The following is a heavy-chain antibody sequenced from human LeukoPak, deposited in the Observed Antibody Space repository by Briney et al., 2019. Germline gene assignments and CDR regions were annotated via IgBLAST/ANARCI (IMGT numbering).Heavy chain of an antibody. Sequence: GGSLRLSCAASGFTFSSYAMSWVRQAPGKGLEWVANIKQDGSEKYYVDSVKGRFTISRDNAKNSLYLQMNSLRAEDTAVYYCARDASRDGYKYWGQGTLVTVSS. CDR3: ARDASRDGYKY. D-gene: IGHD5-24*01. CDR2: IKQDGSEK. J-gene: IGHJ4*02. CDR1: GFTFSSYA. V-gene: IGHV3-7*01.